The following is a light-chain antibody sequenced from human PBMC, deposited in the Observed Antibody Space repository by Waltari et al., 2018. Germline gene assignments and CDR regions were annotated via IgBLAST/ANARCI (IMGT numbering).Light chain of an antibody. V-gene: IGKV1-39*01. CDR3: QQSHSIPLT. CDR2: AAS. CDR1: QSINNF. Sequence: DIQMTQSPSSLSASVADRVTITCRESQSINNFLNWYQKTPGKAPKRLIYAASNLHSGVPSRFSGSGSGTEFTLTISSLQPEDFATYFCQQSHSIPLTFGGGTKVEI. J-gene: IGKJ4*01.